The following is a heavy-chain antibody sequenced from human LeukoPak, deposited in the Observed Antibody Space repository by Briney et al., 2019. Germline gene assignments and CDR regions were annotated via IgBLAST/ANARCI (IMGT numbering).Heavy chain of an antibody. CDR3: ARLWELRGPYYYYGMDV. Sequence: ASVKVSCKASGYTFTSYGISWVRQAPGQGLEWMGWISAYNGNTNYAQKLQGRVTMTTDTSTSTAYMELSSLRSEDTAVYYCARLWELRGPYYYYGMDVWGQGTTVTVSS. J-gene: IGHJ6*02. V-gene: IGHV1-18*01. CDR2: ISAYNGNT. D-gene: IGHD1-26*01. CDR1: GYTFTSYG.